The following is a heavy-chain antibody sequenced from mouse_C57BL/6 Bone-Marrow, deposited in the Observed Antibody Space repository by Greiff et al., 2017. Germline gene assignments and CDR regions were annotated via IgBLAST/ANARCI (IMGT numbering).Heavy chain of an antibody. D-gene: IGHD2-2*01. V-gene: IGHV3-6*01. J-gene: IGHJ3*01. CDR3: ARGDGYDARLPGAY. CDR2: ISYDGSN. CDR1: GYSITSGYY. Sequence: DVKLQESGPGLVKPSQSLSLTCSVTGYSITSGYYWNWIRQFPGNKLEWMGYISYDGSNNYNPSLKNRISITRDTSKNQFFLKLNSVTTEDTATYYCARGDGYDARLPGAYWGQGTLVTVSA.